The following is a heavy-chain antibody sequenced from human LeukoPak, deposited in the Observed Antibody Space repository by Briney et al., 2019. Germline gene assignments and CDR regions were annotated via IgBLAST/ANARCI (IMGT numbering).Heavy chain of an antibody. CDR2: INSSGGDT. D-gene: IGHD2-21*01. V-gene: IGHV3-23*01. J-gene: IGHJ3*02. CDR1: GFTFSNYA. CDR3: GRLTYSGHNVFDI. Sequence: GGSLRLSCAASGFTFSNYAMSWVRQAPGKGLEWVSDINSSGGDTYYADSVKGRFTISRDNSKNTLYPQMSSLRAEDTAVFYCGRLTYSGHNVFDIWGRGTMVTVSS.